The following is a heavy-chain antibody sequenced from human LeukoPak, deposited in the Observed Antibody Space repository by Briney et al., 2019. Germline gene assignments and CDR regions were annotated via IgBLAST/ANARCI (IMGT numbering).Heavy chain of an antibody. J-gene: IGHJ4*02. V-gene: IGHV4-30-2*01. D-gene: IGHD3-3*01. Sequence: SETLSLTCAVSGGSISSGGYSWSWIRPPPGKGLEWIGYIYHSGSTYYNPSLKSRVTISVDRSKNQSSLKLSSVTAADTDVYYCDSGTYYDFWSGYAFDYWGQGTLVTVSS. CDR3: DSGTYYDFWSGYAFDY. CDR2: IYHSGST. CDR1: GGSISSGGYS.